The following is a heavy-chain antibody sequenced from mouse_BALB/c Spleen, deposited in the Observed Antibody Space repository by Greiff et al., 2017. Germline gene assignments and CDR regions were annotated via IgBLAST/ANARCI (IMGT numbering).Heavy chain of an antibody. V-gene: IGHV5-9-4*01. J-gene: IGHJ4*01. D-gene: IGHD2-14*01. CDR3: ARDVVRQAMDY. CDR2: ISSGGGYT. CDR1: GFTFSSYA. Sequence: EVMLVESGGDLVKPGGSLKLSCAASGFTFSSYAMSWVRQSPEKRLEWVAEISSGGGYTYYPDTVTGRFTISRDNAKNTLYLEMSSLRSEDTAMYYCARDVVRQAMDYWGQGTSVTVSS.